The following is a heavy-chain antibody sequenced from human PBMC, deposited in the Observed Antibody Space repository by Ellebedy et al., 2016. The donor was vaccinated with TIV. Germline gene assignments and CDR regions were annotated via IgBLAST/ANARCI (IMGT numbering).Heavy chain of an antibody. J-gene: IGHJ4*02. CDR1: GYVFTTYG. D-gene: IGHD1-26*01. CDR3: ARDGIGHFDGSVVDY. CDR2: INPYSGHT. Sequence: ASVKVSCKTSGYVFTTYGITWVRQAPGHGLESMGWINPYSGHTVYAQNFQGRVTLTTETSTNTAYMELWGLKSDDTAVYYCARDGIGHFDGSVVDYWGQGTLVTVSS. V-gene: IGHV1-18*01.